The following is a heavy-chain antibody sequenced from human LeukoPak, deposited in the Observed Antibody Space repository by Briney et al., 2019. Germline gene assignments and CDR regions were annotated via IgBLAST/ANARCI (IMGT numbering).Heavy chain of an antibody. CDR2: IYYSGST. CDR1: GGSISSHY. D-gene: IGHD5-24*01. V-gene: IGHV4-59*11. CDR3: AREATAGNLFDY. Sequence: SETLSLTCTVSGGSISSHYWSWIRQPPGKGLEWIGYIYYSGSTNYNPSLKSRVTISLDTSKNQFSLKLSSVTAADTAVYYCAREATAGNLFDYWGQGTLVAVSS. J-gene: IGHJ4*02.